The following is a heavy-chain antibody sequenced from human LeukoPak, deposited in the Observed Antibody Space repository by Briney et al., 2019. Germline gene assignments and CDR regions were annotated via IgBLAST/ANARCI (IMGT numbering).Heavy chain of an antibody. J-gene: IGHJ3*02. CDR1: GGTFSSYA. D-gene: IGHD3-22*01. CDR3: ARVRGVITMIVVDAFDI. Sequence: SVKVSCKASGGTFSSYAISWVRQAPGQGLEWMGRIIPILGIANYAQKFQGRVTITADKSTSTAYMELRSLRSDDTAVYYCARVRGVITMIVVDAFDIWGQGTMVTVSS. V-gene: IGHV1-69*04. CDR2: IIPILGIA.